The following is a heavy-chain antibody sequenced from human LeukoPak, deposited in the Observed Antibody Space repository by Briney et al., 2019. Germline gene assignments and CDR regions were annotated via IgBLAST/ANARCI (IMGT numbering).Heavy chain of an antibody. D-gene: IGHD3-10*01. CDR1: GYTFTSYD. CDR3: ATLYGSGSEVDY. CDR2: MNPNSGNT. Sequence: ASVKVSCKASGYTFTSYDINWVRQATGQGLEWMGWMNPNSGNTGYAQKFQGRVTITRNTSISTAYMELSSLRSDDTAVYYCATLYGSGSEVDYWGQGTLVTVSS. J-gene: IGHJ4*02. V-gene: IGHV1-8*03.